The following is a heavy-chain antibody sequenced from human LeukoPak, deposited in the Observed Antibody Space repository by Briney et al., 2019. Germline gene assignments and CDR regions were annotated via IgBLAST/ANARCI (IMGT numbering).Heavy chain of an antibody. CDR2: IYYSGST. D-gene: IGHD2-15*01. Sequence: PSETLSLTCTVSGGSISSYYWSWIRQPPGKGLEWIGDIYYSGSTNYNPSLKSRVTISVDTSKNQFSLNLSSVTAADTAVYYCARSRSGGSCYTRAFDIWGQGTMVTVSS. CDR1: GGSISSYY. CDR3: ARSRSGGSCYTRAFDI. J-gene: IGHJ3*02. V-gene: IGHV4-59*08.